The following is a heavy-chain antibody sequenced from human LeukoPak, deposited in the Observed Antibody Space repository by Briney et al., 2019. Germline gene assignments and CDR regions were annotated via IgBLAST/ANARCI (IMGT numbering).Heavy chain of an antibody. D-gene: IGHD6-19*01. CDR1: GFTVSSNY. V-gene: IGHV3-66*01. J-gene: IGHJ5*02. Sequence: GGSLRLSCAASGFTVSSNYMSWVRQAPGKGLEWVSVIYSGGSTYYADSVKGRFTISRDNSKNTLYLQMNSLRAEDTAVYYCARDRGIAVAGTSWFDPWGQGTLVTVSS. CDR3: ARDRGIAVAGTSWFDP. CDR2: IYSGGST.